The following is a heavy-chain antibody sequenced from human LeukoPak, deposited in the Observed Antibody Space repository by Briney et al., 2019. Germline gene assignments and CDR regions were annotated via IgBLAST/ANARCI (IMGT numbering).Heavy chain of an antibody. CDR2: VRSNTYGGTA. J-gene: IGHJ6*02. CDR1: GFNFDAYA. CDR3: TREATSHHGTDV. V-gene: IGHV3-49*04. Sequence: PGGSLRLSCTASGFNFDAYAMSWVRQAPGKGLEWVGYVRSNTYGGTAEYAASVKGRFIISRDDSKRIAYLQIDSLRTEDTAVYYCTREATSHHGTDVWGQGTTVTVSS.